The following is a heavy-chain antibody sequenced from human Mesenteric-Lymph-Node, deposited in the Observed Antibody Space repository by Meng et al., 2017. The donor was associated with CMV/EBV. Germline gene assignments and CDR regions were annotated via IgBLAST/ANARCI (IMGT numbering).Heavy chain of an antibody. CDR1: GFTFSIYA. J-gene: IGHJ4*02. V-gene: IGHV3-23*03. Sequence: GGSLRLSCAASGFTFSIYAMSWVRQAPGKGLECVSAIFGGDSDTFYADSVKGRFTISRDNSKNTLYLHMTSLRPEDTAVYYCAKDGKIAARDLYFDYWGQGTLVTVSS. CDR3: AKDGKIAARDLYFDY. D-gene: IGHD6-6*01. CDR2: IFGGDSDT.